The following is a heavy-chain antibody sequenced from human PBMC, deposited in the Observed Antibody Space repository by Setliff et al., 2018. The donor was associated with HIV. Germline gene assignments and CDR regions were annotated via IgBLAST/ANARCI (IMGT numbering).Heavy chain of an antibody. CDR2: IYYSGTT. J-gene: IGHJ6*03. CDR1: GGSINSGNNY. Sequence: SETLSLTCTVSGGSINSGNNYWSWIRQHPGKGLEWIGFIYYSGTTYYSPSLKSRATIAIDTSKNQFSLKLTSVTAADTAVYYCASQVVFWSGYYATPVYMGVWDRGTTVTVSS. V-gene: IGHV4-30-4*01. CDR3: ASQVVFWSGYYATPVYMGV. D-gene: IGHD3-3*01.